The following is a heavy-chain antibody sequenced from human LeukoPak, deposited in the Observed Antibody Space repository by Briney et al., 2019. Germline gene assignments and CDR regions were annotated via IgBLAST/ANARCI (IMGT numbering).Heavy chain of an antibody. J-gene: IGHJ4*01. CDR1: GGSISSSSYY. Sequence: PSETLSLTCTVSGGSISSSSYYWGWIRQPPGKGLEWIGSIYYSGSTYYNPSLKSRVTISVDTSKNQFSLKLSSVTAADTAVYYCACKGRKQLLNLLNFDYWGQEPWSPSPQ. D-gene: IGHD2-15*01. CDR2: IYYSGST. V-gene: IGHV4-39*01. CDR3: ACKGRKQLLNLLNFDY.